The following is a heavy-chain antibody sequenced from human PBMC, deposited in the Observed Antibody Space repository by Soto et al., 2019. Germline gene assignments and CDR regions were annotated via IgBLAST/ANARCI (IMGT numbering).Heavy chain of an antibody. CDR2: IWYDGSNK. Sequence: QVQLVESGGGVVQPGRSLRLSCAASGFTFSSYGMRWVRQAPGKGLEWVAVIWYDGSNKYYADSVKGRFTISRDNSKNTLYLQMNSLRAEDTAVYYCARGCYSNCRWDWFDPWGQGTLVTVSS. V-gene: IGHV3-33*01. CDR1: GFTFSSYG. D-gene: IGHD4-4*01. CDR3: ARGCYSNCRWDWFDP. J-gene: IGHJ5*02.